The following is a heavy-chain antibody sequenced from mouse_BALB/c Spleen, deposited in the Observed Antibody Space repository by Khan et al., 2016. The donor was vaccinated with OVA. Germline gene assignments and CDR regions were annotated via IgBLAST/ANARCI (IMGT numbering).Heavy chain of an antibody. CDR3: ARINA. V-gene: IGHV14-3*02. CDR2: IDPANGNT. CDR1: GFNIKDSY. Sequence: VQLQQPGAELVKPGASVKLSCTASGFNIKDSYMPWVKQRPEQGLEWIGWIDPANGNTKYDPKFQGKATITADTSSNTAYLQLSSLTSEDTADYYCARINAWGQGTTLTVSS. J-gene: IGHJ2*01.